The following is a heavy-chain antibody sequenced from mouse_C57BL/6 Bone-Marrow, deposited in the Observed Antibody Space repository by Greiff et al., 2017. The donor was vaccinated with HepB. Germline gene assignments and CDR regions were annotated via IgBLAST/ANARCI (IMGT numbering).Heavy chain of an antibody. CDR3: ARQGYYGSSFYAMDY. V-gene: IGHV5-6*01. CDR1: GFTFSSYG. J-gene: IGHJ4*01. Sequence: EVNLVESGGDLVKPGGSLKLSCAASGFTFSSYGMSWVRQTPDKRLEWVATISSGGSYTYYPDSVKGQFTISRDNAKNTLYLQMRSLKSEDTAMYYCARQGYYGSSFYAMDYWGQGTSVTVSS. D-gene: IGHD1-1*01. CDR2: ISSGGSYT.